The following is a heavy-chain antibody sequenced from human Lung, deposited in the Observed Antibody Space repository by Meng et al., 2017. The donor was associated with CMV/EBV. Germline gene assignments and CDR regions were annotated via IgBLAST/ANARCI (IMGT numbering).Heavy chain of an antibody. D-gene: IGHD3-22*01. CDR2: IYYSGGT. CDR1: AGSISSYGSF. CDR3: VRYYDRSGHHYFDY. V-gene: IGHV4-39*02. J-gene: IGHJ4*02. Sequence: GSLRLXCSVSAGSISSYGSFWGWIRQPPGKGLEWIGMIYYSGGTHYNPSPKSRVIVSVDTSKKNFSLKLSSVTASDTAVYYCVRYYDRSGHHYFDYWGQGSXVTVSS.